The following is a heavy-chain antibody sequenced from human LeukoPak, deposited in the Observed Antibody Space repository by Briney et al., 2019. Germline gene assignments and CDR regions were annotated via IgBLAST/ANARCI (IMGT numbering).Heavy chain of an antibody. CDR2: IDWDDDK. J-gene: IGHJ4*02. V-gene: IGHV2-70*11. D-gene: IGHD4-23*01. CDR3: ARNGGNSGGYYFDY. CDR1: GFSLSTSGMC. Sequence: SGPALVKPTQTLTLTCTFSGFSLSTSGMCVSWIRQPPGKALEWLARIDWDDDKYYSTSLRTRLTISKDTCKNQVVLTMTNMDPVNTATYYCARNGGNSGGYYFDYWGQGTLVTVSS.